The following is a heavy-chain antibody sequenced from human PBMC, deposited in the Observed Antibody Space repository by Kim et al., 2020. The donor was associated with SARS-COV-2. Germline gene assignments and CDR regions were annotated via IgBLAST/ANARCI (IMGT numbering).Heavy chain of an antibody. CDR1: GFTVSSYS. V-gene: IGHV3-21*04. CDR3: ARDGGAYSSGWMDV. D-gene: IGHD6-19*01. CDR2: ISSSSDYL. J-gene: IGHJ6*02. Sequence: GGSLRLSCAASGFTVSSYSMSWVRQAPGKGLEWVSSISSSSDYLYYADSVKGRFTISRDNAKNSLFLQMNNLRAEDTAVYYCARDGGAYSSGWMDVWGQGTTVTVSS.